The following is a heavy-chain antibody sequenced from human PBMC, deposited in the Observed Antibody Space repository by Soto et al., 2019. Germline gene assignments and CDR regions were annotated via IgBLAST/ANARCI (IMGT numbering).Heavy chain of an antibody. V-gene: IGHV3-33*01. CDR3: ARGVDYSPYYYYGMDV. CDR1: GFTFSSYG. J-gene: IGHJ6*02. Sequence: GGSLRLSCAASGFTFSSYGMHWVRQAPGKGLEWVAVIWYDGSNKDYADSVKGRFTISRDNSKNTLYLQMNSLRAEDTAVYYCARGVDYSPYYYYGMDVWGQGTTVTVSS. CDR2: IWYDGSNK. D-gene: IGHD4-4*01.